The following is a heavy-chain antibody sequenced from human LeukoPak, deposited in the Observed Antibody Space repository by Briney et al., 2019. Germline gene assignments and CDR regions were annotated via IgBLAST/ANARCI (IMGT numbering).Heavy chain of an antibody. CDR1: GFTFSNAW. D-gene: IGHD3-3*01. V-gene: IGHV3-15*01. CDR2: IKSKTDGGTT. Sequence: PGGSLRLSCAASGFTFSNAWMSWVRQAPGKGLEWVGRIKSKTDGGTTDYAAPVKGRFTISRDDSKNTLYLQMNSLKTEDTAVYYCTTGPGTIFGVVHFDYWGQGTLVTVSS. CDR3: TTGPGTIFGVVHFDY. J-gene: IGHJ4*02.